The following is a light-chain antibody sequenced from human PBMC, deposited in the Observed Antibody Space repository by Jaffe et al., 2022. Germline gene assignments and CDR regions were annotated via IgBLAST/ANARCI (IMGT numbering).Light chain of an antibody. J-gene: IGKJ2*01. CDR3: QQYGRSAAMYT. CDR2: GAS. CDR1: QSVSSSY. V-gene: IGKV3-20*01. Sequence: DTVLTQSPGTLSLSPGERATLSCRASQSVSSSYLAWYQQKPGQAPRLLIHGASTRATGIPDRFSGGGSGTDFTLTISRLEPEDFAVYYCQQYGRSAAMYTFGQGTKLEIK.